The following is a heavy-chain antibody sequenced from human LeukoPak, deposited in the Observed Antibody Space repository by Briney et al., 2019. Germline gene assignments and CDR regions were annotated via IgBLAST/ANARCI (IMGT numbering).Heavy chain of an antibody. D-gene: IGHD2-15*01. V-gene: IGHV3-7*01. CDR2: IKQDGSEK. J-gene: IGHJ3*02. CDR1: GFTISTYW. CDR3: ARGGWWSSDAFDI. Sequence: GGSLRLSCAASGFTISTYWMSWVRQAPGKGLEWVANIKQDGSEKYYVDSVKGRFTISRDNAKNSLYLQMNSLRAEDTAVYYCARGGWWSSDAFDIWGQGTMVTVSS.